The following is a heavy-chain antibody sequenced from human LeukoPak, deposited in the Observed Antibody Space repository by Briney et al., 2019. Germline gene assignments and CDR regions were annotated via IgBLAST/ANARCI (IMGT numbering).Heavy chain of an antibody. V-gene: IGHV3-23*01. Sequence: GRSLRPSCAASGFTFNTYGMTWVRQAPGKGLEWVSAITSSGGSTYYGDSVKGRFTISRDKSRNTLYLQMNSLRVDDTAVYYCARDLCWGCFDDWGQGNLVTVSS. J-gene: IGHJ4*02. D-gene: IGHD3-10*02. CDR2: ITSSGGST. CDR3: ARDLCWGCFDD. CDR1: GFTFNTYG.